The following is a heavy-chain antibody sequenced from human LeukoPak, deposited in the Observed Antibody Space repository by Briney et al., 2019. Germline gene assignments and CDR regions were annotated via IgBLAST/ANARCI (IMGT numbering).Heavy chain of an antibody. CDR2: IYYSGST. V-gene: IGHV4-59*01. Sequence: SETLSLTCTVSGGSISSYYWSWIRQPPGKGLAWIGYIYYSGSTNYNPSLKSRVTISVDTSKNQFSLKLSSVTAADTAVYYCARGGETGPLFDYWGQGTLVTVS. D-gene: IGHD3-10*01. CDR3: ARGGETGPLFDY. CDR1: GGSISSYY. J-gene: IGHJ4*02.